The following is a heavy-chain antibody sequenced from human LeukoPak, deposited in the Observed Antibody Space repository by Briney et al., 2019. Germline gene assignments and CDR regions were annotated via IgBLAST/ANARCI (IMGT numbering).Heavy chain of an antibody. CDR3: ARVKWGSYEASDI. CDR1: GGTFTSYD. D-gene: IGHD1-26*01. Sequence: ASVKVTCKASGGTFTSYDINWVRQATGQGLEWMGWMNPNSGNTGYAQKFQGRVTITRNTSISTAYMELSSLRSEDTAVYYCARVKWGSYEASDIWGQGTMVTVSS. V-gene: IGHV1-8*01. CDR2: MNPNSGNT. J-gene: IGHJ3*02.